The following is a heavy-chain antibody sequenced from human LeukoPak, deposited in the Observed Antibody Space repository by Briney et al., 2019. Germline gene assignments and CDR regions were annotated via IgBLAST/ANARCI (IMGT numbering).Heavy chain of an antibody. D-gene: IGHD3-10*01. CDR1: GFTFSSYS. J-gene: IGHJ4*02. CDR3: ARDGMVRGVFGR. Sequence: GGSLRLYXAASGFTFSSYSMNWVGQAPGKGLEWVSSISSSSSYIYYADSVKGRFTISRDNAKNSLYLQMNSLRAEDTAVYYCARDGMVRGVFGRWGQGTLVTVSS. V-gene: IGHV3-21*01. CDR2: ISSSSSYI.